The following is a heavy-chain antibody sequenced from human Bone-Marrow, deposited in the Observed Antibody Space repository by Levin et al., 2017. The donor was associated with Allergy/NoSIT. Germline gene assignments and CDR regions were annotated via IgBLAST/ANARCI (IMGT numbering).Heavy chain of an antibody. J-gene: IGHJ6*03. CDR1: GFTFSSYS. CDR3: ARRGYYGSGSYSYYYMDV. V-gene: IGHV3-48*01. D-gene: IGHD3-10*01. Sequence: GESLKISCAASGFTFSSYSMNWVRQAPGKGLEWVSYISSSSSTIYYADSVKGRFTISRDNAKNSLYLQMNSLRAEDTAVYYCARRGYYGSGSYSYYYMDVWGKGTTVTVSS. CDR2: ISSSSSTI.